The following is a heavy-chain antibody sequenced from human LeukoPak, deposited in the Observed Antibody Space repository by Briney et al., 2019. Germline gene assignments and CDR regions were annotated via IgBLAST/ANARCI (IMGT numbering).Heavy chain of an antibody. V-gene: IGHV4-59*01. D-gene: IGHD3-22*01. CDR1: GGSINGYY. Sequence: NPSETLSLTCTVSGGSINGYYWSWIRQPPGKGLEWIGDIYYSGSTNYNPSLKSRVTMSVDTSKKQLSLNLRSVTAADTAVYYCARLRDSTGYHFDYWGQGTLVIVSS. J-gene: IGHJ4*02. CDR2: IYYSGST. CDR3: ARLRDSTGYHFDY.